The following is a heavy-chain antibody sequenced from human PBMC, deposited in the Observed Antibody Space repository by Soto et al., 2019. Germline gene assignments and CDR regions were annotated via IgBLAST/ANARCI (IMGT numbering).Heavy chain of an antibody. CDR3: ASRTPGEQLVNWFDP. J-gene: IGHJ5*02. CDR1: GGSFSGYY. CDR2: INHSGST. D-gene: IGHD6-6*01. V-gene: IGHV4-34*01. Sequence: SETLSLTCAVYGGSFSGYYWSWIRQPPGKGLEWIGEINHSGSTNYNPSLKSRVTISVDTSKNQFSLKLSSVTAADTAVYYCASRTPGEQLVNWFDPWGQGTLVTVS.